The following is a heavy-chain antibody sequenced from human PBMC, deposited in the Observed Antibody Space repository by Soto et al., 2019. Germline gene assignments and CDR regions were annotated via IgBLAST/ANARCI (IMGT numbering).Heavy chain of an antibody. J-gene: IGHJ6*02. CDR3: AREDYYDSSGYYPYYYYGMDV. Sequence: GGSLRLSCAASGFTFSSYAMHWVRQAPGKGLEWVAVISYDGSNKYYADSVKGRFTISRDNSKNTLYLQMNSLRAEDTAVYYCAREDYYDSSGYYPYYYYGMDVWGQGTTVTVSS. D-gene: IGHD3-22*01. V-gene: IGHV3-30-3*01. CDR2: ISYDGSNK. CDR1: GFTFSSYA.